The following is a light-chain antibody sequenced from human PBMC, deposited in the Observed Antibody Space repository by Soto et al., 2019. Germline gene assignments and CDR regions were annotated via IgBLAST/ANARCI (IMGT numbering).Light chain of an antibody. CDR1: QSVKSTY. CDR3: QQYGISPRT. V-gene: IGKV3-20*01. Sequence: EIVLTQSPGTLSLSPGERATLSCRASQSVKSTYLAWYQQKLGQAPRLLIYGVSNRATGIPDRFSGSGSGTEFTLTIIRLEAEDFAVYYCQQYGISPRTFGQGTKVEIK. J-gene: IGKJ1*01. CDR2: GVS.